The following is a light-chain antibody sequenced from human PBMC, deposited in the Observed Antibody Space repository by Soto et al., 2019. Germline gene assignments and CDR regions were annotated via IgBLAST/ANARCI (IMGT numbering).Light chain of an antibody. CDR1: QSVSNN. Sequence: EVVMTQSPATLSVSPGERATLSCRASQSVSNNLAWYQQKPGQAPRLLIYGASTRATGIPARFSGSGSGTEFTLTISSLQSEDFAVYYCQQYNNWWTFGQGTKAEIK. CDR2: GAS. J-gene: IGKJ1*01. V-gene: IGKV3-15*01. CDR3: QQYNNWWT.